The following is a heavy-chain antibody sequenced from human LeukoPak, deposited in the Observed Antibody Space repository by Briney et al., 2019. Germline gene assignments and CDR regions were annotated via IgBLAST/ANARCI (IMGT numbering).Heavy chain of an antibody. D-gene: IGHD2-15*01. J-gene: IGHJ5*01. CDR2: IYSSGST. Sequence: PSETLSLTCTVSGGSISSTYWSWIRQPPGKGLEWIGYIYSSGSTNYNPSLKSRVTISVDTSKNLLSLNLSSVTAADTALYFCARHVLSCRGGSCYPNWFDSWGQGTLVTVSS. CDR1: GGSISSTY. CDR3: ARHVLSCRGGSCYPNWFDS. V-gene: IGHV4-59*08.